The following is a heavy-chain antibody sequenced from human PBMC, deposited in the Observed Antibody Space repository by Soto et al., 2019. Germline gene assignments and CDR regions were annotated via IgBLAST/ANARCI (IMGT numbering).Heavy chain of an antibody. CDR2: SKNKVSGYAT. V-gene: IGHV3-72*01. J-gene: IGHJ4*02. Sequence: EVQLVESGGGLVQPGGSLRLSCAASGFTFSEYYMDWVRQAPGKGLEWVGRSKNKVSGYATEYAASVKGRFTISRDDSKNPLYRKMTSLKSEDRAVYYWAGAITFGGVLDYWGQGTWSPSPQ. D-gene: IGHD3-16*01. CDR3: AGAITFGGVLDY. CDR1: GFTFSEYY.